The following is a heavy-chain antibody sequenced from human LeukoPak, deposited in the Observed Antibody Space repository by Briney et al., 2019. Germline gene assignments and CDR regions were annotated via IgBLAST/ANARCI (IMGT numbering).Heavy chain of an antibody. CDR3: ASDRRSDSSGYAFDI. V-gene: IGHV3-20*04. CDR2: INWNGDNT. Sequence: PGGSLRLSCVASGFTFDDYAMSWVRQAPGKGLEWVSGINWNGDNTVYADSVKGRFTISRDNAKNSLYLQMNSLGAEDTAFYYCASDRRSDSSGYAFDIWGQGTMVIVSS. CDR1: GFTFDDYA. D-gene: IGHD3-22*01. J-gene: IGHJ3*02.